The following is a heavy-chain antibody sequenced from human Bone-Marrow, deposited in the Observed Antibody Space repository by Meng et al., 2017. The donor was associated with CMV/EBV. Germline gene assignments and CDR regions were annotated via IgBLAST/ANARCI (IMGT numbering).Heavy chain of an antibody. CDR1: GFTFSDHY. CDR2: TRNKARSYTT. D-gene: IGHD2-21*01. CDR3: ARVTGISWGYGLDV. J-gene: IGHJ6*02. V-gene: IGHV3-72*01. Sequence: GESLKISCAASGFTFSDHYMDWVRQAPGKGLEWVGRTRNKARSYTTEYAASVKGRFTISRDDSQNSLYLQMNSLKTEDTAIYYCARVTGISWGYGLDVCGQGTTVTVSS.